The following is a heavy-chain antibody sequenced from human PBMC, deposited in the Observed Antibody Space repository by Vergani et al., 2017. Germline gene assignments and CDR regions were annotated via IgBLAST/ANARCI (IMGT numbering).Heavy chain of an antibody. CDR2: NIPIFGTA. D-gene: IGHD5-18*01. Sequence: QVQLVHSGSELKKPGASVKVSCKASGYTFTSYAMNWVRQAPGQGREWWGWNIPIFGTANYAQKFKGRVTITADESTSTAYMELSSLRYEDTAVYYCASRDPNRSYSYGFDYWGQGTLVTVSS. J-gene: IGHJ4*02. CDR3: ASRDPNRSYSYGFDY. V-gene: IGHV1-69*01. CDR1: GYTFTSYA.